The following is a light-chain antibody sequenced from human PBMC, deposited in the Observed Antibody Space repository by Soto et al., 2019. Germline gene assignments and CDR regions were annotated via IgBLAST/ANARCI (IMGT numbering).Light chain of an antibody. CDR3: QHYNSYSEA. CDR2: AAS. J-gene: IGKJ1*01. Sequence: DVQMTQSPSSLSASVGDRVTITCRASQSISSYLNWYQQKPGKAPTLLIYAASNLQSGVPSRFSGSGSGTEFTLTISSLQPDDFATYYCQHYNSYSEAFGQGTKVDIK. CDR1: QSISSY. V-gene: IGKV1-9*01.